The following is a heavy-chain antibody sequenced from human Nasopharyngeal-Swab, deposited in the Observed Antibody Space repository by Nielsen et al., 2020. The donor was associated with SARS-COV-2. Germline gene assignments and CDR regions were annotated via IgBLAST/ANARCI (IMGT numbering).Heavy chain of an antibody. D-gene: IGHD1-26*01. CDR3: ARGDGSYYSYYYYYMDV. Sequence: GESLKISCAASGFTFSSYDMHWVRQATGKGLEWVSAIGTAGDTYYPGSVKGRFTISRENAKNSLYLQMNSMRAGDTAVDYCARGDGSYYSYYYYYMDVWGKGTTVTVSS. V-gene: IGHV3-13*01. J-gene: IGHJ6*03. CDR1: GFTFSSYD. CDR2: IGTAGDT.